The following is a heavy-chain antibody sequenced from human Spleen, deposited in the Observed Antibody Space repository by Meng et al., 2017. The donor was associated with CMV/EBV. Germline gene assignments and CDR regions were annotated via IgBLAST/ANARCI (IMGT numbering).Heavy chain of an antibody. CDR1: VSSNSAA. J-gene: IGHJ5*02. Sequence: VSSNSAALNWIRQSPSRGLEWLGRTYYRSKWYNDYAVSVKSRITINPDTSKNQFSLQLNSVTPEDTAVYYCARDQLGIREGWFDPWGQGTLVTVSS. CDR3: ARDQLGIREGWFDP. D-gene: IGHD7-27*01. V-gene: IGHV6-1*01. CDR2: TYYRSKWYN.